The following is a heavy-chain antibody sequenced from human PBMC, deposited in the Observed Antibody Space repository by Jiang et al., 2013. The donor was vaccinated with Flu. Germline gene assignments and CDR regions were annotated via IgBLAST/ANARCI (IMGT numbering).Heavy chain of an antibody. D-gene: IGHD3-22*01. Sequence: GLVKPSETLSLTCTVSGGSISSSSYYWGWIRQPPGKGLEWIGSIYYSGSTYYNPSLKSRVTISVDTSKNQFSLKLSSVTAADTAVYYCARHFGEPYYYDSSGYADYWGQGTLVTVSS. J-gene: IGHJ4*02. V-gene: IGHV4-39*01. CDR2: IYYSGST. CDR3: ARHFGEPYYYDSSGYADY. CDR1: GGSISSSSYY.